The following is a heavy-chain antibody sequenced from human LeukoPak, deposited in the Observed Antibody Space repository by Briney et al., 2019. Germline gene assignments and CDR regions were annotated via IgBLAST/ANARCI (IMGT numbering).Heavy chain of an antibody. CDR2: MNPASGNT. CDR1: GYTFTSYD. V-gene: IGHV1-8*01. Sequence: GASVKVSCKASGYTFTSYDINWVRQATGQGLEWMGYMNPASGNTGYAQKFQGRGTMTTDTSISTAYMELSSLRSEDTAVYYCARVPREIASIWGQGTMVTVSS. D-gene: IGHD3-16*02. CDR3: ARVPREIASI. J-gene: IGHJ3*02.